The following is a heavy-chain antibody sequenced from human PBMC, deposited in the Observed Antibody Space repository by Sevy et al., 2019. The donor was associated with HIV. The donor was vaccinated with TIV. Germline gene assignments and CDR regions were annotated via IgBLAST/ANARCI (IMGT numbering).Heavy chain of an antibody. Sequence: SETLSLTCAVYGGSFSGYYWSWIRQPPGKGLEWIGEINHSGSTNYNPSLKSRVTISVETSKNQFSLKLSSVTAADTAVYYCARSFNSGYDYWGQGTLVTVSS. D-gene: IGHD5-12*01. CDR1: GGSFSGYY. J-gene: IGHJ4*02. CDR2: INHSGST. CDR3: ARSFNSGYDY. V-gene: IGHV4-34*01.